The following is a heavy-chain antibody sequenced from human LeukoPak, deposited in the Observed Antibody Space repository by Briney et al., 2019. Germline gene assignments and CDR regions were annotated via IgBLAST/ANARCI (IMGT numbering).Heavy chain of an antibody. J-gene: IGHJ4*02. CDR1: GFTFSIYA. V-gene: IGHV3-30-3*01. CDR3: ATGRKYASGSSGGY. D-gene: IGHD1-26*01. Sequence: GGSLRLSCAASGFTFSIYAMHWVRQAPGKGLEWVAVISYDGSNKYYADSVKGRFTISRDNSKNTLYLQMNSLRAEDTAVYYCATGRKYASGSSGGYWGQGTLVTVSS. CDR2: ISYDGSNK.